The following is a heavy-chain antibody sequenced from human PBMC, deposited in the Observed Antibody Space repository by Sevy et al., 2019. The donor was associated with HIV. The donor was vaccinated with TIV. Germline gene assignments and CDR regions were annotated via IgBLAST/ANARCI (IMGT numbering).Heavy chain of an antibody. J-gene: IGHJ3*01. Sequence: AAVKVSCKASGNSFTVYYFHWVRQAPRQGLEGMGWINPNSSDTHYAQRFQGRVTMSTDASINAAYMELSRLTSDDTAVYYCARSITIFGVAPVGVWGQGTMVTVSS. V-gene: IGHV1-2*02. D-gene: IGHD3-3*01. CDR2: INPNSSDT. CDR1: GNSFTVYY. CDR3: ARSITIFGVAPVGV.